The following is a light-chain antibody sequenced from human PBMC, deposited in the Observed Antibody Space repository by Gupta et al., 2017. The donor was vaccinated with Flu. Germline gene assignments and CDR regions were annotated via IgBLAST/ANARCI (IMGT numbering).Light chain of an antibody. V-gene: IGKV1-39*01. CDR2: GVF. CDR1: QSVSNF. CDR3: QQGYSTPQT. J-gene: IGKJ4*02. Sequence: DIQMTQSPSSLSASVGDRVTISCRASQSVSNFLHWYQQKPGKAPKLLIFGVFTLQGGVPSRFSGSGSGTDFTLTINSLQPEDFATYYCQQGYSTPQTFGRGTTVEIK.